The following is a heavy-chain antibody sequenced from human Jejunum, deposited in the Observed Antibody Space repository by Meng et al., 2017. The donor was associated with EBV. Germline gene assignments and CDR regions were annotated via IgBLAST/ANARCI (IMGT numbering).Heavy chain of an antibody. CDR1: GGSFGGYF. V-gene: IGHV4-34*01. D-gene: IGHD3-3*01. CDR2: INQVGGT. J-gene: IGHJ4*02. Sequence: QVQLQQWGAGLLKPSETLSLTCAVSGGSFGGYFWTWIRQAPGKGLEWIGEINQVGGTNYNPSLKSRVTISVDTSNIQFSLKVTSVTAADTAVYYCARSGAIIGVQGAPDYWGQGTLVTVSS. CDR3: ARSGAIIGVQGAPDY.